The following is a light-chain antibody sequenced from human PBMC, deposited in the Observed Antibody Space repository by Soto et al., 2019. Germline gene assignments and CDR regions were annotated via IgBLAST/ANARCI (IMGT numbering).Light chain of an antibody. CDR1: SIDVGGYNY. J-gene: IGLJ1*01. V-gene: IGLV2-14*01. CDR2: EVS. Sequence: LTQPASVSGSPGQSITISCTGTSIDVGGYNYVSWYQQHPGKAPKLMIYEVSNRPSGVSNRFSGSKSGNTASLTISGLQAEDEADYYCSSYTSSSTLGVFXTGTKVTVL. CDR3: SSYTSSSTLGV.